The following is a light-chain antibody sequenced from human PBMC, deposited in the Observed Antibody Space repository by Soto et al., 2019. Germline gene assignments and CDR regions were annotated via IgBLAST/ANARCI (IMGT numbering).Light chain of an antibody. CDR3: QQSYNTPQT. Sequence: AIQMTQSPSSLSAFVGDRVTITCRASQAIRNDLGWYQQKPGKAPRLLIYGASSLQSGVPPRFSGSGSGTDFTLTISSLQPEDFATYYCQQSYNTPQTFGQGARV. CDR1: QAIRND. J-gene: IGKJ1*01. CDR2: GAS. V-gene: IGKV1-6*01.